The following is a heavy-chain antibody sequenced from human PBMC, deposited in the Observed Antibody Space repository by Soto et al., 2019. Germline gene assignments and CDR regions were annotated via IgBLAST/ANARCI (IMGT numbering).Heavy chain of an antibody. Sequence: SETLSLTCAVYGGSFSGYYWSWIRQPPGKGLEWIGEINHSGSTNYNPSLKSRVTISVDTSKSQFSLKLSSVTAADTAVYYCARTKWLRRHFDYWGQGTLVTVSS. V-gene: IGHV4-34*01. CDR1: GGSFSGYY. CDR2: INHSGST. D-gene: IGHD5-12*01. CDR3: ARTKWLRRHFDY. J-gene: IGHJ4*02.